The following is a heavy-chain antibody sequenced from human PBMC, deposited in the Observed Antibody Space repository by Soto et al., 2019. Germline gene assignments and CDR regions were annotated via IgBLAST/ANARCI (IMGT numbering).Heavy chain of an antibody. CDR1: GGSISSYY. Sequence: QVQLQESGPGLVKPSETLSLTCTVSGGSISSYYWSWIRQPAGKGLEWIVRIYTSGSTNYNPSLKSRVTMSVDTSKNQFSLKLSSVTAADTAVYYCAGRARYCSSTSCHGAENYWGQGTLVTVSS. D-gene: IGHD2-2*01. J-gene: IGHJ4*02. V-gene: IGHV4-4*07. CDR3: AGRARYCSSTSCHGAENY. CDR2: IYTSGST.